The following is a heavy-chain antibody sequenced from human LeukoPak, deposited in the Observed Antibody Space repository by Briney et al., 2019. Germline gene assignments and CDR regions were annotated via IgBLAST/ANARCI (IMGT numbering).Heavy chain of an antibody. CDR2: INHSGST. Sequence: SETLSLTCAVYGGSFSGYYWSWIRQPPGKGLEWIGEINHSGSTNYNPSLKSRVTISADTSVETSKNQFSLTLSSVTAADTAVYYCARLKLTMVRGVIITSVVTRYFDYWGQGTLVTVSS. V-gene: IGHV4-34*01. CDR3: ARLKLTMVRGVIITSVVTRYFDY. J-gene: IGHJ4*02. D-gene: IGHD3-10*01. CDR1: GGSFSGYY.